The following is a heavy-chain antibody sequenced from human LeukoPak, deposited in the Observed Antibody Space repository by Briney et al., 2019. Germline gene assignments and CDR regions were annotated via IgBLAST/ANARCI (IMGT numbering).Heavy chain of an antibody. J-gene: IGHJ6*02. V-gene: IGHV6-1*01. CDR2: TYYRSKWHN. CDR1: GDSVSSNSAA. CDR3: ARDPTITMVRGVIYYYYYGMDV. Sequence: SQTLSLTCAISGDSVSSNSAAWNWIRQSPSRGLEWLGRTYYRSKWHNDYAVSVKSRITINPDTSKNQFSLQLNSVTPEDTAVYYCARDPTITMVRGVIYYYYYGMDVWGQGTTVTVSS. D-gene: IGHD3-10*01.